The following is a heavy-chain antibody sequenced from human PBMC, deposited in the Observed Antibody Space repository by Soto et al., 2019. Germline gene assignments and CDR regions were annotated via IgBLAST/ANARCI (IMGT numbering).Heavy chain of an antibody. J-gene: IGHJ6*02. Sequence: QRLSCAASGFTFSGYYMHWVRQAPGKGLEWVAVISYDGSTEYYADSVKGRVTISRDNSANRLFLQMNSLRPEDTAVYYCTKDDGYNDSTYYHYFGMDVWGQGTTVTVSS. CDR3: TKDDGYNDSTYYHYFGMDV. CDR2: ISYDGSTE. D-gene: IGHD5-12*01. CDR1: GFTFSGYY. V-gene: IGHV3-30*18.